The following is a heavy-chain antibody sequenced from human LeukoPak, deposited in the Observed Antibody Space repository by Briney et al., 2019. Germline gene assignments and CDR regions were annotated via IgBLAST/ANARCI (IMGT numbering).Heavy chain of an antibody. CDR2: ISGSGSST. CDR1: GCTFSSYA. CDR3: AKSTRRVLPAAMGDY. Sequence: WGSLRLSCAASGCTFSSYAMSWVRQAPGKGLEWVSVISGSGSSTYYADSVKGRFTISRDNSENTLYLQMDSLRADDTAVYYCAKSTRRVLPAAMGDYWGQGILVTVSS. D-gene: IGHD2-2*01. V-gene: IGHV3-23*01. J-gene: IGHJ4*02.